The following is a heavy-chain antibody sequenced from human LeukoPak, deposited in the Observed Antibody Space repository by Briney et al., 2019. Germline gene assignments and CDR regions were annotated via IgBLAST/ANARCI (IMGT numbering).Heavy chain of an antibody. D-gene: IGHD3-22*01. CDR2: ITGSGGST. J-gene: IGHJ4*02. Sequence: PGGSLRLSCAASGFTFSSYAMTWVRQAPGRGLEWVSAITGSGGSTYYADSVKGRFTISRDNSKNTLYLQMNSLRAEDTAVYYCAKVAMYYYDSSGSFDYWGQGTLVTVSS. CDR3: AKVAMYYYDSSGSFDY. V-gene: IGHV3-23*01. CDR1: GFTFSSYA.